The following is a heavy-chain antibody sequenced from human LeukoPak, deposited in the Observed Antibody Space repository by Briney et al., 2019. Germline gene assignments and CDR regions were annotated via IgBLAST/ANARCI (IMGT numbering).Heavy chain of an antibody. J-gene: IGHJ6*03. CDR3: ARVYNSYYYYMDV. CDR2: IATYNGKT. CDR1: GYTFDIYG. Sequence: ASVKVSCKASGYTFDIYGIAWVRQAPGQGLEWMGWIATYNGKTDYAQNLQGRVTMTTDLSTGTAYMELRSLRSDDMAVYYCARVYNSYYYYMDVWGKGTPVTVSS. V-gene: IGHV1-18*03. D-gene: IGHD1-14*01.